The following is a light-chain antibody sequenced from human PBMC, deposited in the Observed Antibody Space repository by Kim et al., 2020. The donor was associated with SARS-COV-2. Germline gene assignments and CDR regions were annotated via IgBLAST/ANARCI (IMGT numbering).Light chain of an antibody. J-gene: IGLJ2*01. CDR2: GVD. CDR1: SSDIGGYNY. CDR3: SSFAGSNNLI. Sequence: GQSVPISCTGTSSDIGGYNYVSWYQHYPGKAPKLIIYGVDKRPSGVPDRFSGSKSGNTASLTFSWLQPDDEAEYYCSSFAGSNNLIFGGGTKLTVL. V-gene: IGLV2-8*01.